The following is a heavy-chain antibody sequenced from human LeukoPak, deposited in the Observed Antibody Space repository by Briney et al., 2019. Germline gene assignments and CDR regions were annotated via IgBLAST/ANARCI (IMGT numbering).Heavy chain of an antibody. CDR1: GHTFTGYY. CDR3: AQSSGWDSLKY. Sequence: ASVKVSCKASGHTFTGYYMHWVRPAPGQGLEWMGWINPNSGGTNHAQKFQGRVSMTRDTSISTAYMELSRLRSDDTAVYYCAQSSGWDSLKYWGQGTLVTVSS. CDR2: INPNSGGT. J-gene: IGHJ4*02. V-gene: IGHV1-2*02. D-gene: IGHD6-19*01.